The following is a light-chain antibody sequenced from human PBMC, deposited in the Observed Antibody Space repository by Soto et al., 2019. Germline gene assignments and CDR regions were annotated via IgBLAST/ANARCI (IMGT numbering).Light chain of an antibody. CDR3: QTWGTGIV. Sequence: QLVLTQSPSASASLGASVKLTCTLSSGHSSYAIAWHQQQPEKGPRYLMKLSSDGSHYKGDGIPDRFSGSSSGAERYLTISSLQSEDEADYYCQTWGTGIVFGGGNQLTVL. CDR1: SGHSSYA. J-gene: IGLJ7*01. CDR2: LSSDGSH. V-gene: IGLV4-69*01.